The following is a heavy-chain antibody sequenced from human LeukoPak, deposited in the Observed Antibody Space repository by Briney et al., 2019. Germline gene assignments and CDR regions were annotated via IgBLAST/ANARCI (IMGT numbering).Heavy chain of an antibody. J-gene: IGHJ5*02. CDR2: IYYSGST. Sequence: SETLSLTCTVSGGSISSYYWSWIRQPPGKGLEWIGYIYYSGSTNYNPSLKSRVTISVDTSKNQFSLKLSSVTAADTAVYYCARQGDGYSANWFAPWGQGTLVTVSS. CDR1: GGSISSYY. CDR3: ARQGDGYSANWFAP. D-gene: IGHD4-4*01. V-gene: IGHV4-59*08.